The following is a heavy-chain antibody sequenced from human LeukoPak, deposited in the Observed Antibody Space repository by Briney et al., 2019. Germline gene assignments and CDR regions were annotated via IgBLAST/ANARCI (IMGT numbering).Heavy chain of an antibody. CDR3: ARDVREGSGWYRLFDY. Sequence: GASVKVSYKASGYTFTGYYMHWVRQAPGQGLEWMGWINPNSGGTNYAQKFQGRVTMTRDTSISTAYMELSRLRSDDTAVYYCARDVREGSGWYRLFDYWGQGTLVTVSS. CDR2: INPNSGGT. V-gene: IGHV1-2*02. D-gene: IGHD6-19*01. J-gene: IGHJ4*02. CDR1: GYTFTGYY.